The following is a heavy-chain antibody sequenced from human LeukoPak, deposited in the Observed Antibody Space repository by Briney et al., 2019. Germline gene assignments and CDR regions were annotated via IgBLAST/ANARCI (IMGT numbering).Heavy chain of an antibody. D-gene: IGHD1-1*01. CDR1: GFTFSSYW. Sequence: GGSLRLSCAASGFTFSSYWMHWVRQAPGKGLVWVSRINSDGSSTSYADSVKGRFTISRDNAKITLYLQMNSLRAEDAAVYYCARESHELETRYFDLWGRGTLVTVSS. V-gene: IGHV3-74*01. CDR2: INSDGSST. CDR3: ARESHELETRYFDL. J-gene: IGHJ2*01.